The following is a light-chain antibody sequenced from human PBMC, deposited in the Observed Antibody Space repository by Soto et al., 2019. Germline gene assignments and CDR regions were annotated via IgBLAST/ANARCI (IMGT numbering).Light chain of an antibody. CDR3: QQYGSSQT. CDR1: QSVSSSY. CDR2: GAS. V-gene: IGKV3-20*01. J-gene: IGKJ1*01. Sequence: EIVLTQSPGTLSLSPGERATLSCRASQSVSSSYLAWYQQKPGQAPRLLIYGASRRATGIPDRLSGSGSGTDFTLTISRLEPEDFAVYYCQQYGSSQTFGQETKVEIK.